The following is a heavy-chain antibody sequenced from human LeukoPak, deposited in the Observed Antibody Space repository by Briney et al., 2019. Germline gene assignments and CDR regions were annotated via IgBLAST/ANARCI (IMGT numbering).Heavy chain of an antibody. D-gene: IGHD6-6*01. J-gene: IGHJ4*02. Sequence: PSETLSLTCTVSGGSISSSSYYWGWLRQPPGKGLEWIGEINHSGSTNYNPSLKSRVTISVDTSKNQFSLKLSSVTAADTAVYYCASGSETTYSSSSFDYWGQGTLVTVSS. CDR2: INHSGST. V-gene: IGHV4-39*07. CDR3: ASGSETTYSSSSFDY. CDR1: GGSISSSSYY.